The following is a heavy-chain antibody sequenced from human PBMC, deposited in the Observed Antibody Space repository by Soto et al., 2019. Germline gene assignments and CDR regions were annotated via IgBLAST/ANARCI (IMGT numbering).Heavy chain of an antibody. CDR3: ASWPDAADY. Sequence: EVQLVVSGGGLVQLGGPLTLSCAASGFTLSSCSMNWVRQATGKGLEGLSYNSSTSSTIYYADSGKGRFTISRDNAKNSLYLQMNSLRDEDTAVYYCASWPDAADYWGQGTLVTVSS. V-gene: IGHV3-48*02. J-gene: IGHJ4*02. D-gene: IGHD6-25*01. CDR2: NSSTSSTI. CDR1: GFTLSSCS.